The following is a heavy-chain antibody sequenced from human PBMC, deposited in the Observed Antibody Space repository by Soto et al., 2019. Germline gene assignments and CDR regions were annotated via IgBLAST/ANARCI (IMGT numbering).Heavy chain of an antibody. Sequence: ASXKVSCKASGYTFTGYYMHWVRQAPGQGLEWMGWINPNSGGTNYAQKFQGRVTMTRDTSISTAYMELSRLRSDDTAVYYCARANDGDSGYYYYGMDVWGQGTTVTVSS. D-gene: IGHD4-17*01. CDR2: INPNSGGT. CDR3: ARANDGDSGYYYYGMDV. V-gene: IGHV1-2*02. CDR1: GYTFTGYY. J-gene: IGHJ6*02.